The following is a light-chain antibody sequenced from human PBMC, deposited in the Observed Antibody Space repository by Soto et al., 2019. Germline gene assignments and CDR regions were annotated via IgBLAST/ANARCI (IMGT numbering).Light chain of an antibody. Sequence: ETVLTQSPGTLSLSPGERAILSCRASQSVSSTYLAWCQQKPGQAPRLLIYGASSRATGIPDRFSGSGSGTDFTLTISRLEPEDFAVYYCQQYNNSLWTFGQGTKVDI. V-gene: IGKV3-20*01. J-gene: IGKJ1*01. CDR2: GAS. CDR3: QQYNNSLWT. CDR1: QSVSSTY.